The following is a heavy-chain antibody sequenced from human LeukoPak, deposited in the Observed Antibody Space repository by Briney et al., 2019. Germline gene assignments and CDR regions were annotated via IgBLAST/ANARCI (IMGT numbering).Heavy chain of an antibody. J-gene: IGHJ4*02. Sequence: GSVKVSCKASGYTFTSYAMHWVRQAPGQRLEWMGWINAGNGNTKYSQKFQGRVTITRDTSASTAYMELSSLRSEDTAVYYCARTESLRGGPIFGELSKWWYFDYWGQGTLVTVSS. D-gene: IGHD3-10*01. CDR1: GYTFTSYA. CDR2: INAGNGNT. CDR3: ARTESLRGGPIFGELSKWWYFDY. V-gene: IGHV1-3*01.